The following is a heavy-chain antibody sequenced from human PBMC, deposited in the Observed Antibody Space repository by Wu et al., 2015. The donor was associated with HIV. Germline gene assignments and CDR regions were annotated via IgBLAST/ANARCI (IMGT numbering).Heavy chain of an antibody. J-gene: IGHJ6*02. CDR2: IIPISGTA. CDR1: GGTFRNHA. Sequence: QVQLVQSGAEVKKPGSSVKVSCRASGGTFRNHAISWVRQAPGQGLEWMGRIIPISGTAIYAQRFQGRVTITADKPTNTAYMELSTLRSDDTAVYYCARGSILEMSTASYYYYVMDVWVQGTTVTVSS. CDR3: ARGSILEMSTASYYYYVMDV. V-gene: IGHV1-69*13. D-gene: IGHD5-24*01.